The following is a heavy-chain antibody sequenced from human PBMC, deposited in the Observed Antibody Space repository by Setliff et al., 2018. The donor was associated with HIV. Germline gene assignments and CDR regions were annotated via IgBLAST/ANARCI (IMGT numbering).Heavy chain of an antibody. CDR2: IFYSGRA. Sequence: APETLSPTCTVSDGSIRSSDYYWGWIRQPPGKGLEWIGSIFYSGRAFYKSTLKSRVTISVDTSKNQFSLKVNSVTAADTAVFYCARHRVITGSFDSWSQGTLVTVSS. J-gene: IGHJ4*02. CDR1: DGSIRSSDYY. CDR3: ARHRVITGSFDS. V-gene: IGHV4-39*01. D-gene: IGHD1-20*01.